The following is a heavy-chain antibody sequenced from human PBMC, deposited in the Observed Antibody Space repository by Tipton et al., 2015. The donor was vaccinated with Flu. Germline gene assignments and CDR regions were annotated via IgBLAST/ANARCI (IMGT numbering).Heavy chain of an antibody. CDR2: IYTTGPT. V-gene: IGHV4-61*02. CDR1: GGSFSSDGFY. J-gene: IGHJ4*02. CDR3: ASISADH. Sequence: TLSLTCTVSGGSFSSDGFYWNWIRQPAGERLEWIGRIYTTGPTRYNPSLESRLSISIDRSKNQFSLNLNSVTVADTAVYYCASISADHWGQGTLVTVSS. D-gene: IGHD3-3*02.